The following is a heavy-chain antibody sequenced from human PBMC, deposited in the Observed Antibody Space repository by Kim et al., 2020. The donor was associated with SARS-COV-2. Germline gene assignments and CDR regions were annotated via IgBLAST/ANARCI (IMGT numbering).Heavy chain of an antibody. CDR3: AATSIPQGVVTVYYYYGMDV. CDR2: IVVGSGNT. V-gene: IGHV1-58*01. D-gene: IGHD2-21*02. CDR1: GFTFTSSA. Sequence: SVKVSCKASGFTFTSSAVQWVRQARGQRLEWIGWIVVGSGNTNYAQKFQERVTITRDMSTSTAYMELSSLRSEDTAVYYCAATSIPQGVVTVYYYYGMDVWGQGTTVTVSS. J-gene: IGHJ6*02.